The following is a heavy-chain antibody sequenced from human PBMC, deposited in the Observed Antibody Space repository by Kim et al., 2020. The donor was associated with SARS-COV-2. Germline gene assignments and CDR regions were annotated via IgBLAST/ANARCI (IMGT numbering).Heavy chain of an antibody. J-gene: IGHJ4*02. CDR2: INPNSGGT. D-gene: IGHD3-22*01. Sequence: ASVKVSCKASGYTFTGYYMHWVRQAPGQGLEWMGWINPNSGGTNYAQKFQGRVTMTRDTSISTAYMGLSRLRSDDTAVYYCARDRAHYDSSGGIIDYWGQGTLVTVSS. CDR3: ARDRAHYDSSGGIIDY. V-gene: IGHV1-2*02. CDR1: GYTFTGYY.